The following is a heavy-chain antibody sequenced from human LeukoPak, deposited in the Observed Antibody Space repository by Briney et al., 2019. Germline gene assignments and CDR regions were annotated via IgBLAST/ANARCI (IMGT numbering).Heavy chain of an antibody. V-gene: IGHV4-31*03. CDR3: ARAMYSSGWYAPQYNWFDP. D-gene: IGHD6-19*01. Sequence: SETLSLTCTVSGGSISSGGYYWSWIRQHPGKGLEWIGYIYYSRSTYYNPSLKSRVTISVDTSKNQFSLKLSSVTAADTAVYYCARAMYSSGWYAPQYNWFDPWGQGTLVTVSS. J-gene: IGHJ5*02. CDR2: IYYSRST. CDR1: GGSISSGGYY.